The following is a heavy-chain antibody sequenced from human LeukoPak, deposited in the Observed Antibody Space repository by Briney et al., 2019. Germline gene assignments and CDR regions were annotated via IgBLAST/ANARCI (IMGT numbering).Heavy chain of an antibody. J-gene: IGHJ3*02. Sequence: PSETLSLTCAVYGGSFSGYYGSWIRQPPGKGLEWIGEINHSGSTNYNPSLKSRVTISVDTSKNQFSLKLSSVTAADTAVYYCARGIVGAPRDGDAFDIWGQGTMVTVSS. V-gene: IGHV4-34*01. D-gene: IGHD1-26*01. CDR1: GGSFSGYY. CDR3: ARGIVGAPRDGDAFDI. CDR2: INHSGST.